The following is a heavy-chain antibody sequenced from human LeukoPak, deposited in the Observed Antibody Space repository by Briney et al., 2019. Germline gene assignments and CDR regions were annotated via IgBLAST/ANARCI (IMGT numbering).Heavy chain of an antibody. CDR2: ISSDGSTT. J-gene: IGHJ4*02. CDR1: GFTFSDYW. Sequence: PGGSLRLSCAASGFTFSDYWMHWVRQVPGKGLIWVSHISSDGSTTGYADSVKGRFTVSRDNARATLYLQMNGLRPDDTAMYYCAGAARGVVTDFDYWGPGALVTVSS. CDR3: AGAARGVVTDFDY. D-gene: IGHD3-10*01. V-gene: IGHV3-74*01.